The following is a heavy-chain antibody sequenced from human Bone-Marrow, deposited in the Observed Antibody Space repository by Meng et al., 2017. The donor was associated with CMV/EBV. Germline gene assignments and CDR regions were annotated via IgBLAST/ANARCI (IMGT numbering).Heavy chain of an antibody. Sequence: GESLKISCAASGFTFSSYSMNWVRQAPGKGLEWVSYISSSSSTIYYADSVKGRFTISRDNAKNSLYLQMNSLRAEDTAVYYCASRALGDFWSGYQGYGMDVWGQGTTVTVSS. CDR1: GFTFSSYS. J-gene: IGHJ6*02. D-gene: IGHD3-3*01. V-gene: IGHV3-48*04. CDR3: ASRALGDFWSGYQGYGMDV. CDR2: ISSSSSTI.